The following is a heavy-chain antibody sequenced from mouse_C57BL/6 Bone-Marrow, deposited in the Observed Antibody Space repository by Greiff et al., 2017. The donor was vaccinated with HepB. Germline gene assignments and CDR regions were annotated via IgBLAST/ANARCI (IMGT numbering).Heavy chain of an antibody. V-gene: IGHV1-69*01. J-gene: IGHJ3*01. CDR3: ARCSQYYGSSYSFAY. CDR1: GYTFTSYW. CDR2: IDPSDSYT. Sequence: QVQLQQPGAELVMPGASVKLSCKASGYTFTSYWMHWVKQRPGQGLEWIGEIDPSDSYTNYNQKFKGESTLTVDKSSSTAYMQLNNLTSEDSAVYYCARCSQYYGSSYSFAYWGQGTLVTVSA. D-gene: IGHD1-1*01.